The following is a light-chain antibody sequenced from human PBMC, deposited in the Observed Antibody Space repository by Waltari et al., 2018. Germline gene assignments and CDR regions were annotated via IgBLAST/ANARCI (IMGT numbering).Light chain of an antibody. CDR2: GAS. CDR1: QSVSSNY. J-gene: IGKJ2*01. V-gene: IGKV3-20*01. Sequence: EIVLTQSPGTLSLSPGERATLSCRASQSVSSNYLAWYQQKPGQAPRLLIYGASSRATGIPDRLSGSGSGTDFTLTISRLEPEDFAVYYCQQYGSSPLTFGQGTKLEIK. CDR3: QQYGSSPLT.